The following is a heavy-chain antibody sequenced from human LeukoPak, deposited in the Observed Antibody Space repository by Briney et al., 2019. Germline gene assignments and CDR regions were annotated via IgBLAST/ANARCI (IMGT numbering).Heavy chain of an antibody. J-gene: IGHJ4*02. D-gene: IGHD2-2*01. CDR1: GFTFSSYW. Sequence: GGSLRLSCAASGFTFSSYWMHCVRQAPGKGLVWVSRINSDGSSTNYADSVKGRFTISRDNSKNTLYLQMNRLRAEDTAVYYCAREFLPVVVPAAMPGDYWGPGTPVTVSS. CDR2: INSDGSST. V-gene: IGHV3-74*01. CDR3: AREFLPVVVPAAMPGDY.